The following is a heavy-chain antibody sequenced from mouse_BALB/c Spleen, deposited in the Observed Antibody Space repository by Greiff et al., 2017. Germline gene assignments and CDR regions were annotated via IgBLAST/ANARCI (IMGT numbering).Heavy chain of an antibody. J-gene: IGHJ3*01. CDR2: IDPENGDT. CDR3: NAYYGYWFAY. D-gene: IGHD1-2*01. V-gene: IGHV14-4*02. Sequence: EVQLQQSGAELVRSGASVKSSCTASGFNIKDYYMHWVKQRPEQGLEWIGWIDPENGDTEYAPKFQGKATMTADTSSNTAYLQLSSLTSEDTSVYYCNAYYGYWFAYWGQGTLVTVSA. CDR1: GFNIKDYY.